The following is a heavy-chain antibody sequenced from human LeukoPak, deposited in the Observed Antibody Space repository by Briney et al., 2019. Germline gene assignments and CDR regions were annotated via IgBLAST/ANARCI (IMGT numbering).Heavy chain of an antibody. D-gene: IGHD3-9*01. CDR2: ISAYNGNT. J-gene: IGHJ6*03. Sequence: ASVKVSCKASGYTFTSYGISWVRQAPGQGLECMGWISAYNGNTNYAQKLQGRVTMTTDTSTSTAYMELRSLRSDDTAVYYCARNYDILTEYYYYYMDVWGKGTTVTVSS. CDR3: ARNYDILTEYYYYYMDV. CDR1: GYTFTSYG. V-gene: IGHV1-18*01.